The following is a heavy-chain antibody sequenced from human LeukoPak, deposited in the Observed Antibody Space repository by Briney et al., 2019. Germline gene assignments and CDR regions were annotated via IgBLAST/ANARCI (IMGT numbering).Heavy chain of an antibody. Sequence: PGGSLRLSCAASGFTFSNYEFNWVRQAPGKGLEWVSYISSSGRNIYYADSVKGRFTISRDNAKNSLYVQMNSLRDEDTAVYYCARGVYRMDVWGQGTTVTVSS. J-gene: IGHJ6*02. CDR1: GFTFSNYE. CDR2: ISSSGRNI. CDR3: ARGVYRMDV. V-gene: IGHV3-48*03.